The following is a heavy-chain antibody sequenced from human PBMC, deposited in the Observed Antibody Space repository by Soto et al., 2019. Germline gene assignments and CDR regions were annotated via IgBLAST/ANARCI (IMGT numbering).Heavy chain of an antibody. V-gene: IGHV3-23*01. J-gene: IGHJ4*02. CDR2: IRGTDGTT. CDR3: ARKGGSFYGPFDY. D-gene: IGHD1-26*01. Sequence: LRLSCAASGFTFSDYAMSWVRQAPGKGLEWVSTIRGTDGTTYYADSVKGRFTISRDNSKNTLYLQMNSLRAEDAAIYYCARKGGSFYGPFDYWGQGTLVTVSS. CDR1: GFTFSDYA.